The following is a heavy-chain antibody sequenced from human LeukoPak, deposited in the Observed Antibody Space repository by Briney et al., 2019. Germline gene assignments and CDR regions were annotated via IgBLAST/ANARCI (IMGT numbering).Heavy chain of an antibody. Sequence: SETLSLTCTVSNGSISNYYWSWSWIRQPAGKGLEWIGRIYLSGSTNYNPSLKSRVTMSVDTSKNQFSLKLKSVTAAGTAVYYCARSLLVVAGTEANFDYWGQGSLVTVSS. CDR1: NGSISNYY. D-gene: IGHD6-19*01. CDR3: ARSLLVVAGTEANFDY. V-gene: IGHV4-4*07. J-gene: IGHJ4*02. CDR2: IYLSGST.